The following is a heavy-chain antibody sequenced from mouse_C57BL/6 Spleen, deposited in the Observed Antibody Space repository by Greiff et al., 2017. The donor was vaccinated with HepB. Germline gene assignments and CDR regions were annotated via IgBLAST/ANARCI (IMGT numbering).Heavy chain of an antibody. CDR3: ARGSYDYGYYAMDY. Sequence: EVQLVESGGGLVKPGGSLKLSCAASGFTFSDYGMHWVRQAPEKGLEWVAYISSGSSTIYYADTVKGRFTISRDNAKNTLFLQMTSLRSEDTAMYYCARGSYDYGYYAMDYWGQGTSVTVSS. V-gene: IGHV5-17*01. CDR2: ISSGSSTI. D-gene: IGHD2-4*01. J-gene: IGHJ4*01. CDR1: GFTFSDYG.